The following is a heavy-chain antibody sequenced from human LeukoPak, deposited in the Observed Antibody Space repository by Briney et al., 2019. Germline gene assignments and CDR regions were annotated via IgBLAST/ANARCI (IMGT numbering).Heavy chain of an antibody. V-gene: IGHV1-46*01. J-gene: IGHJ6*03. Sequence: ASVKVSCKASGYTFTSYYMHWVRQAPGQGLECMGIINPSGGSTSYAQKFQGRVTMTRDMSTSTVYMELSSLRSEDTAVYYCARTTILTGNYYGSGRGYYYYYMDVWGKGTTVTISS. CDR2: INPSGGST. CDR1: GYTFTSYY. D-gene: IGHD3-10*01. CDR3: ARTTILTGNYYGSGRGYYYYYMDV.